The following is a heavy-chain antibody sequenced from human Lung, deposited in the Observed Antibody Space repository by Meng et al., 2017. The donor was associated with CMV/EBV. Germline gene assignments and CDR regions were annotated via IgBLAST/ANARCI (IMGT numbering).Heavy chain of an antibody. Sequence: SVXVSCKASGGTFSSYAISWVRQAPGQGLEWMGGIIPIFGTANYAQKFQGRVTITTDESTSTAYMELSSLRSEDTAVYYCATDYDSSGYDQYWGQGTLVTVSS. CDR1: GGTFSSYA. J-gene: IGHJ4*02. D-gene: IGHD3-22*01. V-gene: IGHV1-69*05. CDR3: ATDYDSSGYDQY. CDR2: IIPIFGTA.